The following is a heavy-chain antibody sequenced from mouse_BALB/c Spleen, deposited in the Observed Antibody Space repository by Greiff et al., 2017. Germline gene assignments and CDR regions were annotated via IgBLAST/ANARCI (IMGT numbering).Heavy chain of an antibody. D-gene: IGHD2-1*01. CDR2: ISSGSSTI. J-gene: IGHJ4*01. CDR3: ARSNGNYLYAMDY. CDR1: GFTFSSFG. V-gene: IGHV5-17*02. Sequence: EVQGVESGGGLVQPGGSRKLSCAASGFTFSSFGMHWVRQAPEKGLEWVAYISSGSSTIYYADTVKGRFTISRDNPKNTLFLQMTSLRSADTAMYYCARSNGNYLYAMDYWGQGTSVTVSS.